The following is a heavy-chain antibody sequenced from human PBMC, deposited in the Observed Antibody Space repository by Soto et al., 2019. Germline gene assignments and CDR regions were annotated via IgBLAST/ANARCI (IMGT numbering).Heavy chain of an antibody. Sequence: TSETLSLTCTVSGGSISSYYWSWIRQPPGKGLEWIGYIYYSGSTNYNPSLKSRVTISVDTSKNQFSLKLSSVTAADTAVYYCARGGVDTAMVFDYWGQGTLVTVSS. CDR1: GGSISSYY. D-gene: IGHD5-18*01. CDR3: ARGGVDTAMVFDY. CDR2: IYYSGST. J-gene: IGHJ4*02. V-gene: IGHV4-59*01.